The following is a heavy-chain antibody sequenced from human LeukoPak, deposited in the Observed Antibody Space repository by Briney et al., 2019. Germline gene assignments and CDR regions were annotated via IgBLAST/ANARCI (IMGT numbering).Heavy chain of an antibody. CDR3: ARDGWFGEFIYYYYYMDV. J-gene: IGHJ6*03. CDR1: GYTFTDYY. V-gene: IGHV1-2*02. CDR2: INPNSGGT. D-gene: IGHD3-10*01. Sequence: GASVKVSCKASGYTFTDYYIHWVRQAPGQGLEWMGWINPNSGGTDYAQKFQGRVTMTRDTSISTAYMELSRLRSDDTALYYCARDGWFGEFIYYYYYMDVWGKGTTVTISS.